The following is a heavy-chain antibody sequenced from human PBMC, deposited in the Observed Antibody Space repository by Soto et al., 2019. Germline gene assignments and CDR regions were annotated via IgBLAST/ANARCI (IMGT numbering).Heavy chain of an antibody. V-gene: IGHV1-2*02. D-gene: IGHD6-13*01. Sequence: GSSVKVSFKASTGNYLHWGRQAPGQGLEWMGWINPNSGGTHYAEQFQGRVTMTWDTSISTVYMELNSLTSDDTAVYYCAREEATAGNDCFDYWG. CDR1: TGNY. J-gene: IGHJ4*01. CDR3: AREEATAGNDCFDY. CDR2: INPNSGGT.